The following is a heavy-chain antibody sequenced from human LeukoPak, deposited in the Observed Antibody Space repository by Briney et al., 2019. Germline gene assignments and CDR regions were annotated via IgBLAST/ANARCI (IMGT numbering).Heavy chain of an antibody. CDR1: NHTLPNYG. CDR2: ISAYNGNT. Sequence: ASVKVSCKASNHTLPNYGVSWVRQAPGQGLEWMGWISAYNGNTNCAQKHQGRVTMTTDPSTTTAYMELRSLRSDDTAVYYCISYYCGSGGFYYGDQAGDHNWGQGTLVTVSS. CDR3: ISYYCGSGGFYYGDQAGDHN. D-gene: IGHD3-22*01. J-gene: IGHJ1*01. V-gene: IGHV1-18*01.